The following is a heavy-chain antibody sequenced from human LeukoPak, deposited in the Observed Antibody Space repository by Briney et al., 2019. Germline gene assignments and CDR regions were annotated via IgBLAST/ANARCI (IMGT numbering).Heavy chain of an antibody. V-gene: IGHV3-23*01. D-gene: IGHD2-2*01. CDR3: AKDIVVVPASPSSFDY. CDR2: ISGSGGST. Sequence: GGSLRLSCAASGFTFSAYAMTWVRQAPGKGLEWVSGISGSGGSTYYADSVKGRFTISRDNSKNTLYLQVNSLRAEDTAVYYCAKDIVVVPASPSSFDYWGQGTLVTVSS. J-gene: IGHJ4*02. CDR1: GFTFSAYA.